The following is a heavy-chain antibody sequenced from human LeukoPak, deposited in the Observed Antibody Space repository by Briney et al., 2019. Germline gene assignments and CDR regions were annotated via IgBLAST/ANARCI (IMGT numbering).Heavy chain of an antibody. V-gene: IGHV3-23*03. CDR3: ARDREKTGYFDC. D-gene: IGHD1-26*01. Sequence: GGSLRLSCAASGFTFSSYAMSWVRQAPGKGLEWVSVIYNGGTYYADSVKGRFTISRDNSKNTLYIQMNSLRAEDTAVYYCARDREKTGYFDCWGQGTLVTVSS. CDR2: IYNGGT. J-gene: IGHJ4*02. CDR1: GFTFSSYA.